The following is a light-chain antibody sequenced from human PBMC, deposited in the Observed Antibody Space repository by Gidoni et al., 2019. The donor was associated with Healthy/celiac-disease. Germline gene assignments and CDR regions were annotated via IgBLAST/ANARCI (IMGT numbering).Light chain of an antibody. J-gene: IGKJ2*01. CDR2: GAS. V-gene: IGKV3-15*01. Sequence: IVMMQSPATLSVSPGERATLACRASQRVSSNLAWYQQQPGQAPRLLIYGASGRAAGIPARFSGSGSGTEFTLTISSLQSEDFAVYYCQQYDNWPPYTFGQGTKLEIK. CDR1: QRVSSN. CDR3: QQYDNWPPYT.